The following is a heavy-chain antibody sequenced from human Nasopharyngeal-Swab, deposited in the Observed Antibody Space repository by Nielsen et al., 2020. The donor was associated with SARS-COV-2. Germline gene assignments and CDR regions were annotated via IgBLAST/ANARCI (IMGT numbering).Heavy chain of an antibody. CDR3: ARFMPTAMATYWDY. Sequence: SETLSLTCAVYGGSFSGYYWSWIRQPPEKGLEWIGEINHSGSTNYNPSLKRRVTISVDTSKNQFSLKLSSVTAADTAVYYCARFMPTAMATYWDYWGQGTLVTVSS. J-gene: IGHJ4*02. CDR1: GGSFSGYY. CDR2: INHSGST. D-gene: IGHD5-18*01. V-gene: IGHV4-34*01.